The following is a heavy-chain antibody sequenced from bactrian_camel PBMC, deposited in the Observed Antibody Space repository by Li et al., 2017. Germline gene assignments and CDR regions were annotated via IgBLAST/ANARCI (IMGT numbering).Heavy chain of an antibody. CDR2: IYTGGAGST. CDR1: GYTFSNRY. CDR3: AAYRSRGWPPLRSEYQI. Sequence: VQLVESGGGSVQAGGSLRLSCVLSGYTFSNRYMAWFRQAPGKEREGVAVIYTGGAGSTDYADSVKGRFTISQDNAKKTVYLQMNSLKPEDTAMYYCAAYRSRGWPPLRSEYQIWGQGTQVTVSS. V-gene: IGHV3S40*01. J-gene: IGHJ4*01. D-gene: IGHD7*01.